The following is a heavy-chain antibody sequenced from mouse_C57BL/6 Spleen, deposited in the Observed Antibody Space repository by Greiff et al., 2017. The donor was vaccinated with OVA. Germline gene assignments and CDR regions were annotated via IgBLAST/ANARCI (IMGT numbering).Heavy chain of an antibody. CDR3: AREDYSNSLFAD. D-gene: IGHD2-5*01. J-gene: IGHJ3*01. CDR2: INPSNGGT. CDR1: GYTFTSYW. V-gene: IGHV1-53*01. Sequence: VKLQQPGTELVKPGASVKLSCKASGYTFTSYWMHWVKQRPGQGLEWIGNINPSNGGTNYNEKFKSKATLTVDKSSSTAYMQLSSLTSEDSAVYYCAREDYSNSLFADWGQGTLGTGSA.